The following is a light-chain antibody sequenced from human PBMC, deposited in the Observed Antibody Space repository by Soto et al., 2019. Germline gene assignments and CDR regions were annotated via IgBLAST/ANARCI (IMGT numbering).Light chain of an antibody. V-gene: IGKV3-15*01. CDR2: GAS. CDR1: QSVSSN. Sequence: EIVMTQSPATLSVSPGERATLSCGASQSVSSNLAWYQQKPCQAPRLLIYGASTRATGIPARFSGSGSGTEFTLTISSLQSEDFAVYYCQQYNIWRPQTFGHGTKVEIK. CDR3: QQYNIWRPQT. J-gene: IGKJ1*01.